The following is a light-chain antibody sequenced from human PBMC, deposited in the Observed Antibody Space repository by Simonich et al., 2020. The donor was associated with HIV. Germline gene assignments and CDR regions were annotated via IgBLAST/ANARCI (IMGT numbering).Light chain of an antibody. J-gene: IGKJ4*01. Sequence: EIVLTQSPGTLSLSPGEGATLSCRASQSVSSNYLAWYQQKPGLAPRLLIYDASNRATGIPARFSGSGSGTDFTLTISSLEPEDFAVYYCQQRSNWPPSLTFGGGTKVEIK. CDR2: DAS. CDR1: QSVSSNY. CDR3: QQRSNWPPSLT. V-gene: IGKV3-11*01.